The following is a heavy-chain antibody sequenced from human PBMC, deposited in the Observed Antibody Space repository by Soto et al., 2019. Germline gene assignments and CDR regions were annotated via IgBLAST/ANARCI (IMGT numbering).Heavy chain of an antibody. CDR3: AYRNGVTRVRGVIITAGGIDWFDP. J-gene: IGHJ5*02. CDR2: IYWNDDK. V-gene: IGHV2-5*01. Sequence: QITLKESGPTLVKPTQTLTLTCTVSGFSLGTFGVVVGWIRQPPGKALEWLALIYWNDDKRYSPSLTSRLSITKDTSKNRVVLTMTNMDPVDTATYYCAYRNGVTRVRGVIITAGGIDWFDPWGQGTLVTVSS. CDR1: GFSLGTFGVV. D-gene: IGHD3-10*01.